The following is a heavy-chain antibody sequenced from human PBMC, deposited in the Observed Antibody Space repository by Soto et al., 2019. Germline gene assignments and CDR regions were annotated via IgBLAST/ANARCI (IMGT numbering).Heavy chain of an antibody. CDR2: FDPEDGET. V-gene: IGHV1-24*01. CDR1: GYTLTELS. CDR3: ASGYSSGWSYFDY. Sequence: ASVKVSWKVSGYTLTELSMHWVRQAPGKGLEWMGGFDPEDGETIYAQKFQGRVTMTEDTSTDTAYMELSSLRSEDTAVYYCASGYSSGWSYFDYWGQGTLVTVSS. D-gene: IGHD6-19*01. J-gene: IGHJ4*02.